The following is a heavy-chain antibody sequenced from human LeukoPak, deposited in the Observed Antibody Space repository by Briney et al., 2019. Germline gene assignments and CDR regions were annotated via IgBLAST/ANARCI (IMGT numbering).Heavy chain of an antibody. CDR1: GYTFTSYG. J-gene: IGHJ6*02. Sequence: ASVQVSCKASGYTFTSYGISWVRQAPGQGLEWMGWISAYNGNTNYAQKLQGRVTMTTDTSTSTAYMELRSLRSDDTAVYYCASDRRSTSRTLDYYYGMDVWGQGTTVTVSS. V-gene: IGHV1-18*01. D-gene: IGHD2-2*01. CDR2: ISAYNGNT. CDR3: ASDRRSTSRTLDYYYGMDV.